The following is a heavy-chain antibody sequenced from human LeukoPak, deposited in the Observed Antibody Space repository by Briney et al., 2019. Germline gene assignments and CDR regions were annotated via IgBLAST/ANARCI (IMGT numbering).Heavy chain of an antibody. V-gene: IGHV3-30*02. Sequence: GGSLRLSCAASGFTFSSYAMHWVRQAPGKGLEWVAFIRYDGSNKYYADSVKGRFTMSRDNSKNTLYLQMNSLRAEDTAVYYCAKDWDDYYGSGSYFDYWGQGTLVTVSS. J-gene: IGHJ4*02. CDR2: IRYDGSNK. CDR3: AKDWDDYYGSGSYFDY. CDR1: GFTFSSYA. D-gene: IGHD3-10*01.